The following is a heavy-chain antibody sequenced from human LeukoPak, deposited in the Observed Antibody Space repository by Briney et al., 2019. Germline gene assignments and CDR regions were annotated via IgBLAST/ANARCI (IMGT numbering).Heavy chain of an antibody. Sequence: GGSLRLSCAASGFTFSSYEMNWVRQAPGKGLEWVSYISSSGSTIYYADSVKGRFTISRDNAKNSLCLQMNSLRAEDTAVYYCAREGIAVAGPGYFDIWGQGTMVTVSS. J-gene: IGHJ3*02. V-gene: IGHV3-48*03. CDR1: GFTFSSYE. CDR2: ISSSGSTI. CDR3: AREGIAVAGPGYFDI. D-gene: IGHD6-19*01.